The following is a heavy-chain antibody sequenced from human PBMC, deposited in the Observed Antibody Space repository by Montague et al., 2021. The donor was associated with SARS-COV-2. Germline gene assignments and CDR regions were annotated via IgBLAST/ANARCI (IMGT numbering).Heavy chain of an antibody. CDR3: AKGPRHDVASGLDH. V-gene: IGHV3-23*03. D-gene: IGHD6-13*01. Sequence: FRSISWAASGFTFSNSPMSWVRQAPGKGLDWVSVIHSAGRGTYYADSVQGRFTIFRDNLKNTVYLQMNSLRDVDTALCYCAKGPRHDVASGLDHWGQGTLVTVSS. CDR2: IHSAGRGT. CDR1: GFTFSNSP. J-gene: IGHJ4*02.